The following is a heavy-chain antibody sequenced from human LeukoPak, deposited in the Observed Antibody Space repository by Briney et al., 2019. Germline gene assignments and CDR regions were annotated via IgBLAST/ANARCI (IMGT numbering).Heavy chain of an antibody. CDR1: GGSISSDY. CDR3: ASRSSGYYFDY. J-gene: IGHJ4*02. CDR2: MFYSGST. Sequence: SETLSLTCTVPGGSISSDYWSWIRQPPGKGLEWIGYMFYSGSTNYNPSLKSRVTISVDTSKNLFSLELGSVTAADTAVYYCASRSSGYYFDYWGQGTLVTVSS. V-gene: IGHV4-59*01. D-gene: IGHD3-22*01.